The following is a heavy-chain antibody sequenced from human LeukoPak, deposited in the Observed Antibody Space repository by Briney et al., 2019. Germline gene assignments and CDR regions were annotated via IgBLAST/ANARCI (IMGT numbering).Heavy chain of an antibody. V-gene: IGHV4-59*11. CDR1: GGSISSHY. Sequence: SETLSLTCTVSGGSISSHYWSWIRQPPGKGLEWIGYIYYSGSTNYNPSLKSRVTISVDTSKNQFSLKLSSVTAADTAVYYCARLAGDSSTHIYYYYMDVWGKGTTVTVSS. CDR2: IYYSGST. J-gene: IGHJ6*03. CDR3: ARLAGDSSTHIYYYYMDV. D-gene: IGHD5-18*01.